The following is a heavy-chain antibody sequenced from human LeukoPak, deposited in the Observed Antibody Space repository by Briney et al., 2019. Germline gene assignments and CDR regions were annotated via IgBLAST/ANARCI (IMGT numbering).Heavy chain of an antibody. D-gene: IGHD6-13*01. CDR2: ISWDGGSS. Sequence: PGGSLRLSCAASGFTFDDYAMHWVRQAPGKGLEWVSLISWDGGSSYYPDSVKGRFTISRDNSKNSLYLQMNSLRAEDTALYYCAKDGQQQLVPRYYGMDVWGQGTTVTVSS. CDR1: GFTFDDYA. V-gene: IGHV3-43D*03. CDR3: AKDGQQQLVPRYYGMDV. J-gene: IGHJ6*02.